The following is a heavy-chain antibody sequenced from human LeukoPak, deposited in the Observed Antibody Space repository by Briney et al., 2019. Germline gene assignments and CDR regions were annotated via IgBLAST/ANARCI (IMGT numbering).Heavy chain of an antibody. CDR1: GGSISSYY. CDR2: IYYSGST. D-gene: IGHD3-10*01. Sequence: SETLFLTCTVSGGSISSYYWSWIRQPPGKGLEWIGYIYYSGSTNYNPSLKSRVTISVDTSKKQFSLKLSSVTAADTAVYYCARVYGSGSYSNFYYYYMDVWGKGTTVTVSS. J-gene: IGHJ6*03. V-gene: IGHV4-59*01. CDR3: ARVYGSGSYSNFYYYYMDV.